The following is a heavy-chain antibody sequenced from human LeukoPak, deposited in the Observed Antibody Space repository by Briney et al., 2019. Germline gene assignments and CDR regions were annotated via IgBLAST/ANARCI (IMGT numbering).Heavy chain of an antibody. V-gene: IGHV4-34*01. CDR1: GGSFSGYY. J-gene: IGHJ3*02. CDR3: AREPHCSDTSCYFGNAFDI. Sequence: SETLSLTCAVYGGSFSGYYWSWIRQPPGKGLEWIGEINHSGSTNYCPSLKSRVTISLDTSKNQFSLKLSSVTAADTAVYYCAREPHCSDTSCYFGNAFDIWGQGTMVIVSS. D-gene: IGHD2-2*01. CDR2: INHSGST.